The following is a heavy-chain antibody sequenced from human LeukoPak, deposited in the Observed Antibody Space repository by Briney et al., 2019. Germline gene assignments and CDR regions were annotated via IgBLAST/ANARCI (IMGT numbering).Heavy chain of an antibody. CDR2: IYPGDSDT. Sequence: GESLKISCKGSGYSFTSYWIGWVRQMPGKGLEWMGIIYPGDSDTRYSPSFQGQVTISADKSISTAYLQWSSLKASDTAMYYCARQDPYYYDSSGYPHWGQGTLVTVSS. V-gene: IGHV5-51*01. J-gene: IGHJ4*02. CDR3: ARQDPYYYDSSGYPH. D-gene: IGHD3-22*01. CDR1: GYSFTSYW.